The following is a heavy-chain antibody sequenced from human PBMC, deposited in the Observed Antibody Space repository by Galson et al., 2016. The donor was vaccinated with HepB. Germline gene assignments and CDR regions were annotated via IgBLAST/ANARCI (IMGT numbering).Heavy chain of an antibody. CDR1: GASISSRNYY. CDR2: IYFSGSS. D-gene: IGHD4-11*01. J-gene: IGHJ5*02. V-gene: IGHV4-31*03. CDR3: ASASPLTTPPGS. Sequence: TLSLTCTVSGASISSRNYYWAWVRQHPVKGLEWIGYIYFSGSSYYNPSLKSRVAISGDTSKNQYSLKLTSVTAADTAIYYCASASPLTTPPGSWGQGTLVTVSS.